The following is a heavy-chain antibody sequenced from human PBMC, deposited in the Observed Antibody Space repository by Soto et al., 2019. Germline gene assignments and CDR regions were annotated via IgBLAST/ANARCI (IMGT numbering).Heavy chain of an antibody. J-gene: IGHJ3*01. D-gene: IGHD1-26*01. Sequence: GGSLRLSCAASGFSFSSYGMHWVRQAPGRGLDWVAVIWYDGSNKYYAESVKGRFTISRDNSKNTLYVQMNSLTVEDTAVYYCARAQYTGSYFDACDVWGQGTMVTVSS. CDR1: GFSFSSYG. CDR3: ARAQYTGSYFDACDV. V-gene: IGHV3-33*03. CDR2: IWYDGSNK.